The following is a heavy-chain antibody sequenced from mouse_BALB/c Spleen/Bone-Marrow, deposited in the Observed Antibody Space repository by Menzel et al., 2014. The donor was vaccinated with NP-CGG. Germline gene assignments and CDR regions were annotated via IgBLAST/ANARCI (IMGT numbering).Heavy chain of an antibody. J-gene: IGHJ2*01. V-gene: IGHV5-12-2*01. CDR1: GFTFSSYS. Sequence: EVKLVESGGGIVQPGGSLKLSCAASGFTFSSYSMSWVRQTPDRRLEWVAYITIGGAGTYYADTVKGRFTTSRDNAKNTLYLQMSSLKSEDTAMYYCTRHGGGPDYFDYWGHGTTLTVSS. CDR3: TRHGGGPDYFDY. CDR2: ITIGGAGT.